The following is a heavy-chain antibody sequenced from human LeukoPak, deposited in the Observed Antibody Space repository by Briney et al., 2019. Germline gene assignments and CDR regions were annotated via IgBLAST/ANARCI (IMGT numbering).Heavy chain of an antibody. CDR3: ARAPIFGVSKYAFDI. D-gene: IGHD3-3*02. Sequence: PSETLSLTCTVSGGSISSGSYYWSWIRQPAGKGLEWIVRIYTSGSTNYNPSLKSRVTISVDTSKNQFSLKLSSVTAADTAVYYCARAPIFGVSKYAFDIWGQGTMVTVSS. CDR2: IYTSGST. J-gene: IGHJ3*02. CDR1: GGSISSGSYY. V-gene: IGHV4-61*02.